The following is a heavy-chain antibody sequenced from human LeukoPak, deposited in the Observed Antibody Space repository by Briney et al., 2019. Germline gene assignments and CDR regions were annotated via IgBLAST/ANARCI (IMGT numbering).Heavy chain of an antibody. J-gene: IGHJ6*03. V-gene: IGHV1-2*02. CDR3: ARDHYSSGWYVYYYYYMDV. Sequence: ASVKVSCKASGYTFTGYYMHWVRQAPGQGLEWMGWINPGSGATNCAQKFQGRVTMTRDTSISTAYMELSRLRSDDTAVYYCARDHYSSGWYVYYYYYMDVWGKGTTVTISS. D-gene: IGHD6-19*01. CDR2: INPGSGAT. CDR1: GYTFTGYY.